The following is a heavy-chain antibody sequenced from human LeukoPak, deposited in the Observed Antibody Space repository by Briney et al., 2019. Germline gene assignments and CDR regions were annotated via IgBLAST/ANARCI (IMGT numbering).Heavy chain of an antibody. Sequence: GGSLRLSCAASGFTFDDYAIHWVRQAPGKGLEWVSGISWNSGSIGYADSVKGRFTISRDNSKNTLYLQMNSLRAEDTAVYYCARVGDSSGYYYFDYWGQGTLVTVSS. CDR3: ARVGDSSGYYYFDY. J-gene: IGHJ4*02. CDR1: GFTFDDYA. V-gene: IGHV3-9*01. D-gene: IGHD3-22*01. CDR2: ISWNSGSI.